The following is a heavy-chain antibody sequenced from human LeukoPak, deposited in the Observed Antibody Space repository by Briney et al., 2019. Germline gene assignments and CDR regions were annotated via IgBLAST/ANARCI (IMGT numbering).Heavy chain of an antibody. CDR1: GGTFSSYA. Sequence: SVKVSCKASGGTFSSYAISWVRQAPGQGLEWMGRIIPILGIANYAQKFQGRVTITADKSTSTAYMELSSLRSEDTAVYYCARDHTPNYYYDSSGPVGYWGQGTLVTVSS. CDR3: ARDHTPNYYYDSSGPVGY. D-gene: IGHD3-22*01. CDR2: IIPILGIA. V-gene: IGHV1-69*04. J-gene: IGHJ4*02.